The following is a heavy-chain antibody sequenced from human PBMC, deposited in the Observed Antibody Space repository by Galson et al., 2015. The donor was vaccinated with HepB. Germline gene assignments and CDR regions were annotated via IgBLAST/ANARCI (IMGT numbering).Heavy chain of an antibody. CDR2: INHSGST. V-gene: IGHV4-34*01. Sequence: PGKGLEWIGEINHSGSTNYNPSLKSRVTISVDTSKNQFSLKLSSVTAADTAVYYCARGRRITFGGALGIWGQGTMVTVSS. D-gene: IGHD3-16*01. J-gene: IGHJ3*02. CDR3: ARGRRITFGGALGI.